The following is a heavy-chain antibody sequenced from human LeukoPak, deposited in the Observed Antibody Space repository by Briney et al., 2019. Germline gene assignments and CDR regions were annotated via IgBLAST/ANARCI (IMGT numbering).Heavy chain of an antibody. D-gene: IGHD3-22*01. Sequence: GGSLRLSCAASGFTFSSYAMSWVRQAPGKGLEWVSAISGSGGSTYYADSVKGRFTISRDNSKNTLYLQVNSLRAEDTAVYYCAKPYYYDSSGYPSRDYWGQGTLVTVSS. CDR1: GFTFSSYA. CDR2: ISGSGGST. V-gene: IGHV3-23*01. CDR3: AKPYYYDSSGYPSRDY. J-gene: IGHJ4*02.